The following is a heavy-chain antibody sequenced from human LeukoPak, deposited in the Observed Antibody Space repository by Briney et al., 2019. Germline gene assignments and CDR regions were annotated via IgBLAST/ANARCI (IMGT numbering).Heavy chain of an antibody. Sequence: GGSLRLSCAASGFAFSSYNINWVRQAPGKGLEWVSFISSSSNYIYYTDSVKGRFTISRDNAKNSLFLQMNSLRAEDTAVYYCARGTPTTRDFDYWGQGTLVTVSS. D-gene: IGHD4-11*01. CDR2: ISSSSNYI. J-gene: IGHJ4*02. CDR1: GFAFSSYN. CDR3: ARGTPTTRDFDY. V-gene: IGHV3-21*01.